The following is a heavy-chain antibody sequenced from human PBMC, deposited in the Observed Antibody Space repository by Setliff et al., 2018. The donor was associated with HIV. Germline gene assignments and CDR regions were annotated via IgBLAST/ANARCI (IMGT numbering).Heavy chain of an antibody. V-gene: IGHV1-18*01. CDR3: ARGGDYDSSGYYVT. J-gene: IGHJ4*02. D-gene: IGHD3-22*01. Sequence: ASVKVSCKASGGTFSSYAISWVRQAPGQGLEWMGWISAYNGNTNYAQKLQGRVTMTTDTSTSTAYMELRSLRSDDTAVYYCARGGDYDSSGYYVTWGQGSLVTVSS. CDR1: GGTFSSYA. CDR2: ISAYNGNT.